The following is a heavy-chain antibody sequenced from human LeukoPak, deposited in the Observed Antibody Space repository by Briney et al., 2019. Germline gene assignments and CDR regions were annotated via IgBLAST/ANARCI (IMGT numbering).Heavy chain of an antibody. Sequence: ASVKVSYKASGYTLTSYGISWVRQAPGQGLEWMGWISAYNGNTNYAQKLQGRVTMTTDTSTSTAYMELRSLRSDDTAVYYCARHTMVRGVIIIPFDYWGQGTLVTVSS. CDR1: GYTLTSYG. CDR2: ISAYNGNT. J-gene: IGHJ4*02. CDR3: ARHTMVRGVIIIPFDY. V-gene: IGHV1-18*01. D-gene: IGHD3-10*01.